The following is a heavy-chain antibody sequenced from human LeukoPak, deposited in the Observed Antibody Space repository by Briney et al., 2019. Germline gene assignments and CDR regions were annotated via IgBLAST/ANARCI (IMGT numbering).Heavy chain of an antibody. CDR3: ARTYCGGDCYFPYYYYYMDV. J-gene: IGHJ6*03. D-gene: IGHD2-21*02. CDR1: GFTFSSYS. V-gene: IGHV3-21*01. CDR2: ISSSSSYI. Sequence: GGSLRLSCAASGFTFSSYSMNWVRQAPGKGLEWVSSISSSSSYIYYADSVKGRFTISRDNAKNSLYLQMNSLRAEDTAVYYCARTYCGGDCYFPYYYYYMDVWGKGTTVTVSS.